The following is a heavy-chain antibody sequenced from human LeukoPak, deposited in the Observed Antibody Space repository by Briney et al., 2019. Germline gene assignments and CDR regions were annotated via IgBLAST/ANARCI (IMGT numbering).Heavy chain of an antibody. D-gene: IGHD5-18*01. J-gene: IGHJ4*02. Sequence: GGSLRLSCAASGFTVSSNYMSWVRQAPGKGLEWVSVIYSGGSTYYADSVKGRFTISRDSSKNTLYLQMNSLRAEDTAVYYCARVRYNSGYIFDYWAREPWSPSPQ. CDR3: ARVRYNSGYIFDY. CDR2: IYSGGST. CDR1: GFTVSSNY. V-gene: IGHV3-53*01.